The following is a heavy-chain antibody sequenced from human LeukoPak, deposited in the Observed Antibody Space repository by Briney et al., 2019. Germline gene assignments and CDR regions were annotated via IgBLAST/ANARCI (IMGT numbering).Heavy chain of an antibody. CDR3: ARLGYCHSTNCQDY. J-gene: IGHJ4*02. CDR2: ISGSGYDT. D-gene: IGHD2-2*01. Sequence: GGSLRLSCAASGFIFSSYAMSWVRQAPGKGLEWVSGISGSGYDTYYADSVKGRVTISRDNSKNTLYLQMNRLRAEDTAVYYCARLGYCHSTNCQDYGGQGNVVTV. CDR1: GFIFSSYA. V-gene: IGHV3-23*01.